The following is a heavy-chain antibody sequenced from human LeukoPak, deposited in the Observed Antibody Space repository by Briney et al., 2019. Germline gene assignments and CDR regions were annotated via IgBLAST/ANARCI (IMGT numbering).Heavy chain of an antibody. V-gene: IGHV4-34*01. J-gene: IGHJ4*02. Sequence: SETLSLTCAVYGGSFSGYYWSWTRQPPGKGLEWIGEINHSGSTNYNPSLKSRVTISVDTSKNQFSLKLSSVTAADTAVYYCARGSGESSWYDWVQTEGDDYWGQGTLVTVSS. CDR1: GGSFSGYY. CDR3: ARGSGESSWYDWVQTEGDDY. CDR2: INHSGST. D-gene: IGHD6-13*01.